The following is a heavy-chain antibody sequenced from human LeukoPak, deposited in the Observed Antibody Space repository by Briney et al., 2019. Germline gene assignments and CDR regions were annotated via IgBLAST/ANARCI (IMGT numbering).Heavy chain of an antibody. CDR2: ISGSGGST. Sequence: GGSLRLSCAAAGFAFSSYATSWVSQAPREWLEWVSSISGSGGSTYYADSVEGRFTISRDNSKNTLYLQMNSLRAEDTAVYYCAKVRGDFWSGNHDYFDYWGQGTLVTVSS. D-gene: IGHD3-3*01. CDR1: GFAFSSYA. J-gene: IGHJ4*02. V-gene: IGHV3-23*01. CDR3: AKVRGDFWSGNHDYFDY.